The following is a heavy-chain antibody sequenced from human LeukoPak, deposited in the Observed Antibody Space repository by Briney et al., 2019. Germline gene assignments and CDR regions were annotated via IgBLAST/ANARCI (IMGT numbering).Heavy chain of an antibody. J-gene: IGHJ5*02. Sequence: GGSLRLSCAASGFTFSSYAMSWVRQAPGKGLEWVSAISGSGGSTYYADSVKGRFTISRDNSKNTLYLQMNSLRAEDTAVYYCAKGGALLAGPANWFDPWDQGTLVTVSS. CDR1: GFTFSSYA. V-gene: IGHV3-23*01. D-gene: IGHD2-15*01. CDR3: AKGGALLAGPANWFDP. CDR2: ISGSGGST.